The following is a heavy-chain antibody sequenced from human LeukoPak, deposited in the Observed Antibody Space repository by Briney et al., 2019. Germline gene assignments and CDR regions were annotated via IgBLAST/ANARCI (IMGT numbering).Heavy chain of an antibody. J-gene: IGHJ6*02. Sequence: GESLKTSCKGSGYTFRTYWIGWVRQMPGKGLEWMGIIYPGDSDTRYSPSFQGQVTISADKSISTAYLQWSSLKASDTAMYYCARHLGYCSSTSCYAGDYYYYGMDVWGQGTTVTVSS. CDR1: GYTFRTYW. CDR3: ARHLGYCSSTSCYAGDYYYYGMDV. D-gene: IGHD2-2*01. V-gene: IGHV5-51*01. CDR2: IYPGDSDT.